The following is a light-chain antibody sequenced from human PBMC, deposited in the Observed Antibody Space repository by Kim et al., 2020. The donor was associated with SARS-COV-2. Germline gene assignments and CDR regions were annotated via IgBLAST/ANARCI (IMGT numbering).Light chain of an antibody. V-gene: IGLV4-69*01. J-gene: IGLJ3*02. Sequence: ASVRLACILSSGHSSYAVAWHQQQPGKGPRFLMKINRDGSHIKGDGIPDRFSGSTSGAERYLTISSLQPDDEADYYCQTWDTGIRVFGGGTKLTVL. CDR1: SGHSSYA. CDR2: INRDGSH. CDR3: QTWDTGIRV.